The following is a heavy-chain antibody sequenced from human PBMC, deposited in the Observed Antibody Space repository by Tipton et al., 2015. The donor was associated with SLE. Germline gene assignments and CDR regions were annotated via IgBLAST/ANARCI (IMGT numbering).Heavy chain of an antibody. D-gene: IGHD6-13*01. CDR3: ARAGSSNWFEVRTWFDP. V-gene: IGHV4-31*03. Sequence: TLSLTCSVSGGSVGSGRYNWSWLRQHPVKGLEWIGHISHRGTTYYNPSLKSRVTISVDTSKNQFSLRLSSVTAADTAVYYCARAGSSNWFEVRTWFDPWGQGILVTVSS. J-gene: IGHJ5*02. CDR2: ISHRGTT. CDR1: GGSVGSGRYN.